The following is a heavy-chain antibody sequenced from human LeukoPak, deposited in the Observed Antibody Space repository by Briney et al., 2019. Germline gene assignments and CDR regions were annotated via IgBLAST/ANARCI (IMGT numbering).Heavy chain of an antibody. CDR2: ISYDGSNK. D-gene: IGHD5-12*01. V-gene: IGHV3-30-3*01. CDR3: AREGVATLDAFDI. CDR1: GFTFSSYA. J-gene: IGHJ3*02. Sequence: GRSLRLSCAASGFTFSSYAMHWVRQAPGKGLEWVAVISYDGSNKYYADSVKGRFTISRDNSKNTLYLQMNSLRAEDTAVYYCAREGVATLDAFDIWGQGTMVTVSS.